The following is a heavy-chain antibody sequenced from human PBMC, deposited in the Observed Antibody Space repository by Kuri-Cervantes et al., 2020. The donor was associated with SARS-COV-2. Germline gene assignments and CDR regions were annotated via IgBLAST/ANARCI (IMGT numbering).Heavy chain of an antibody. CDR2: IYHSGST. D-gene: IGHD5-18*01. J-gene: IGHJ5*01. V-gene: IGHV4-4*02. Sequence: SETLSLTCAVSGGSISSSNWWSWVRQPPGKGLEWIGEIYHSGSTNYNPSLKSRVTISVDKSKNQSSLKLSSVTAADTAVYYCARGVGSPRRRSSYGYRPYNWFDPWGPGNLVTVSS. CDR3: ARGVGSPRRRSSYGYRPYNWFDP. CDR1: GGSISSSNW.